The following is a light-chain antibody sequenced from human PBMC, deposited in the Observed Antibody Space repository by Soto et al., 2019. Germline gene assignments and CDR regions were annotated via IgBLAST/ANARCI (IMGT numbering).Light chain of an antibody. Sequence: AIQLTQSPSSLSASVGDRVTITCRASQGISSALAWYQQKPGKAPKLLIYDASSLESGVPSRFSGSGSGTDFTLTISSLQPEDFATYDCQQFNSYKVTFGPGTKVDIK. CDR1: QGISSA. V-gene: IGKV1-13*02. CDR3: QQFNSYKVT. CDR2: DAS. J-gene: IGKJ3*01.